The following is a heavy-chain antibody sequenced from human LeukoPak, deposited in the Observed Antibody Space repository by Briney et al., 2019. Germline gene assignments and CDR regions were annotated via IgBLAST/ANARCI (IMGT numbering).Heavy chain of an antibody. Sequence: SETLSLTCAVYGGSFSGYYWSWIRQPPGKGLEWIGEINHSGSTNYNPSLKSRVTISVDTSKNQFSLKLSSVTAADTAVYYCARGSSDFWSGYYRSCWFDPWGQGTLVTVSS. CDR2: INHSGST. J-gene: IGHJ5*02. V-gene: IGHV4-34*01. CDR1: GGSFSGYY. D-gene: IGHD3-3*01. CDR3: ARGSSDFWSGYYRSCWFDP.